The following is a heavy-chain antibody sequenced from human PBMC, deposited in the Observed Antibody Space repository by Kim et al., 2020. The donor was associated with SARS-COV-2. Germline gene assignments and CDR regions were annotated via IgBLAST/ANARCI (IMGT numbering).Heavy chain of an antibody. CDR1: GFTFSSYA. CDR3: VKGTGIAVAGTFDY. Sequence: GGSLRLSCSASGFTFSSYAMHWVRQAPGKGLEYVSAISSNGGSTYYADSVKGRFTISRDNSKNTLYLQMSSLRAEDTAVYYCVKGTGIAVAGTFDYWGQGTLVTVSS. V-gene: IGHV3-64D*09. J-gene: IGHJ4*02. D-gene: IGHD6-19*01. CDR2: ISSNGGST.